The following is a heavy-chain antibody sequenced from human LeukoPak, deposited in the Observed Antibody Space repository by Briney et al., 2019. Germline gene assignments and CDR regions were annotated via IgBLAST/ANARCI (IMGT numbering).Heavy chain of an antibody. J-gene: IGHJ4*02. CDR3: ARGGVSNSWYRTPDY. CDR2: INTYDGNT. CDR1: GYSFTNYG. Sequence: ASVKVSCKASGYSFTNYGISWVRQAPGQGLEWMGWINTYDGNTNYVQKLQGRVTMTTDTSTSTAYMELRSLRSDDTAVYYCARGGVSNSWYRTPDYWGQGTLVAVSS. V-gene: IGHV1-18*01. D-gene: IGHD6-13*01.